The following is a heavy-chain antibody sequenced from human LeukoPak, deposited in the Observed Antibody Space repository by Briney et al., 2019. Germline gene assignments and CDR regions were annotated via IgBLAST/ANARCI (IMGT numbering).Heavy chain of an antibody. CDR3: AAKGNGYTGIYVFAH. J-gene: IGHJ4*02. D-gene: IGHD5-12*01. CDR2: FFASGGT. CDR1: GFSVSSNY. Sequence: PGGSLRLSCEASGFSVSSNYMSWVRQAPGKGLKWVSVFFASGGTFYTDSVKGRFTISRDTSTNSLYLQMNSLRAEDTAVYFCAAKGNGYTGIYVFAHWGKGTLVTVSS. V-gene: IGHV3-66*01.